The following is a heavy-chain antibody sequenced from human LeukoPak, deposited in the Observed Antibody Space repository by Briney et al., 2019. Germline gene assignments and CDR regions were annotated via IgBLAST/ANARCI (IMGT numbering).Heavy chain of an antibody. CDR3: ARDPTQRWLQWGYFDY. V-gene: IGHV3-30-3*01. Sequence: GGSLRLSCAASGFTFSSYAMHWVRQAPGKGLEWVAVISYDGSNKYYADSVKGRFTISRDNSKNTLYLQMNSLRAEGTAVYYCARDPTQRWLQWGYFDYWGQGTLVTVSS. CDR1: GFTFSSYA. D-gene: IGHD5-24*01. CDR2: ISYDGSNK. J-gene: IGHJ4*02.